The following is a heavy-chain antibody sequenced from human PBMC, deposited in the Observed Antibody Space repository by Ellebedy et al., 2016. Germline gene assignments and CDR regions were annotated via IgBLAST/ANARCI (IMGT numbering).Heavy chain of an antibody. CDR2: ISAGGDDT. J-gene: IGHJ4*02. Sequence: GGSLRLSXATSGIRFGDFFMSWVRQAPGKGLQWVSTISAGGDDTYLADSVKGRFTISRDNSKNMVYLQMNSLRPEDTALYYCRQGHYSHYWGQGTLVTVSS. CDR3: RQGHYSHY. CDR1: GIRFGDFF. D-gene: IGHD2-21*01. V-gene: IGHV3-23*01.